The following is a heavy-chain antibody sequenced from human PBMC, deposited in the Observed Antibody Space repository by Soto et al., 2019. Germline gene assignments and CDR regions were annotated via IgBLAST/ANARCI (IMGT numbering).Heavy chain of an antibody. J-gene: IGHJ4*02. V-gene: IGHV1-18*01. D-gene: IGHD3-22*01. Sequence: ASVKVSCKASGYTFTSYGISWVRQAPGQGLEWMGWISAYNGNTNYAQKLQGRVTMTTDTSTSTAYMELRSLRSDDTAVYDCATLTDGYGDFDDWGQRTLVTVSS. CDR3: ATLTDGYGDFDD. CDR1: GYTFTSYG. CDR2: ISAYNGNT.